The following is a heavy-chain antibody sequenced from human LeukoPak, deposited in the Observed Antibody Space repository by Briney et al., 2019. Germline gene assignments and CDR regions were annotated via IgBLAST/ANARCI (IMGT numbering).Heavy chain of an antibody. CDR1: GYTFTGYY. CDR2: INPNSGGT. V-gene: IGHV1-2*02. Sequence: ASVKVSCKASGYTFTGYYMHWVRQAPGQGLEWMGWINPNSGGTNYAQKFQGRVTMTRGTSISTAYMELSRLRSDDTAVYYCARVPRGFWFGEDEEGLDAFDIWGQGTMVTVSS. CDR3: ARVPRGFWFGEDEEGLDAFDI. J-gene: IGHJ3*02. D-gene: IGHD3-10*01.